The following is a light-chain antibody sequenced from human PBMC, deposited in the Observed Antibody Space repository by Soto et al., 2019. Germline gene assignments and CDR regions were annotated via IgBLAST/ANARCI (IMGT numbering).Light chain of an antibody. CDR1: SSDVGGYNY. Sequence: QSVLTRPASVSGSPGQSITISCTGTSSDVGGYNYVSWYQHHPGKAPKLMIFDVSNRPSGVSNRFSGSKSGNTASLTISGLQPEDEADYYCSSYTTSNTRQIVFGTGTKVT. J-gene: IGLJ1*01. CDR2: DVS. V-gene: IGLV2-14*03. CDR3: SSYTTSNTRQIV.